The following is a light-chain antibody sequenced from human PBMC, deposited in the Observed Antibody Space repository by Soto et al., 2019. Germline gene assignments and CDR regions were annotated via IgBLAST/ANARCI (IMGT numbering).Light chain of an antibody. CDR1: QSISSY. CDR2: AAS. J-gene: IGKJ5*01. CDR3: QQYNSLIT. V-gene: IGKV1-39*01. Sequence: DIQMTQSPSSLSASVGDRVTITCRASQSISSYLNWYQQKPGKAPKLLIYAASSLQSGVPSRFSGSGSGTDFTLTISSLQPEDFATYYCQQYNSLITFGQGTRLEIK.